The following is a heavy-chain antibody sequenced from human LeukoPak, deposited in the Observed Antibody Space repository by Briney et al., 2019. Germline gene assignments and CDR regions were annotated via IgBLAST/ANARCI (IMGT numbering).Heavy chain of an antibody. CDR2: ISSSGSTI. Sequence: PGGSLRLSCVASGFTFSSYSMNWVRQAPGKGLEWVSSISSSGSTIYYADSVKGRFTISRDNAKNSLYPQMNSLRAEDTAVYYCARDRSSGWSYGMDVWGQGTTVTVSS. J-gene: IGHJ6*02. D-gene: IGHD6-19*01. CDR1: GFTFSSYS. V-gene: IGHV3-21*04. CDR3: ARDRSSGWSYGMDV.